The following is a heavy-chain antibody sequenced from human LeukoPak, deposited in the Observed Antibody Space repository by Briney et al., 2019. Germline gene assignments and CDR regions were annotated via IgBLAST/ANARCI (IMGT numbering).Heavy chain of an antibody. D-gene: IGHD3-10*01. J-gene: IGHJ4*02. V-gene: IGHV1-2*02. CDR3: ARSTYYYGSGSPYYFDY. CDR2: INPNSGGT. CDR1: GYTFTGYY. Sequence: GASVKVSCKXSGYTFTGYYMHWVRQAPGQGLEWMGWINPNSGGTNYAQKFQGRVTMTRDTSISTAYMELSRLRSDDTAVYYCARSTYYYGSGSPYYFDYWGQGTLVTVSS.